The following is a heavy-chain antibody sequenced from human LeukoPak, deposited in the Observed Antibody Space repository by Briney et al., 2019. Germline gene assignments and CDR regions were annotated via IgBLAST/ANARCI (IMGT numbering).Heavy chain of an antibody. CDR2: ISGSGGST. V-gene: IGHV3-23*01. CDR1: GFTFSSYA. CDR3: AKGGPDSSGYLAFDY. J-gene: IGHJ4*02. Sequence: GGSLRLSCAASGFTFSSYAMSWVRQAPGKGLEWVSVISGSGGSTYYADSVKGRFTISRDNSKNTLYLQMNSLRAEDTAVYYCAKGGPDSSGYLAFDYWGQGTLVTVSS. D-gene: IGHD3-22*01.